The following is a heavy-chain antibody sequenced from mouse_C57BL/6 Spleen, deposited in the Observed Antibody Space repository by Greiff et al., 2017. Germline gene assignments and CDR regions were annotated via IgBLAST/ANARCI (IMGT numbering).Heavy chain of an antibody. CDR3: TRGREITTVVAHFDY. D-gene: IGHD1-1*01. CDR2: IDPETGGT. J-gene: IGHJ2*01. Sequence: QVQLQQSGAELVRPGASVTLSCKASGYTFTDYEMHWVKQTPVHGLEWIGAIDPETGGTAYNQKFKGKAILTADKSSSTAYMELRSLTSEDSAVYYCTRGREITTVVAHFDYWGQGTTLTVSS. CDR1: GYTFTDYE. V-gene: IGHV1-15*01.